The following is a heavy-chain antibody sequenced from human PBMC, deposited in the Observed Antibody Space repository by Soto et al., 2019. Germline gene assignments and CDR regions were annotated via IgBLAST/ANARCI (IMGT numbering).Heavy chain of an antibody. V-gene: IGHV4-59*11. J-gene: IGHJ4*02. CDR1: GGSFNNHY. CDR2: VYYNGIT. CDR3: ARANWYSEY. D-gene: IGHD7-27*01. Sequence: SETLSLTCAVYGGSFNNHYWSWIRQPPGKGLEWLGYVYYNGITNYNPSLKGRVTMSVDTSKNQVSLNLTSLTAADTATYYCARANWYSEYWGQGIPVTVSS.